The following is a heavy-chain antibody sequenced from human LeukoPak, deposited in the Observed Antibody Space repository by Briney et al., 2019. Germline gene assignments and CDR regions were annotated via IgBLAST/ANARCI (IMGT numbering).Heavy chain of an antibody. Sequence: ASVKVSCKASGYTFTSYGITWVRQAPGQGLEWMGWISAYNGNTNYAQKLQGRVTMTTDTSTSTAYMELRSPRSDDTAVYYCARPNGDYVGDYFDYWGQGTLVTVSS. CDR3: ARPNGDYVGDYFDY. CDR1: GYTFTSYG. D-gene: IGHD4-17*01. V-gene: IGHV1-18*04. CDR2: ISAYNGNT. J-gene: IGHJ4*02.